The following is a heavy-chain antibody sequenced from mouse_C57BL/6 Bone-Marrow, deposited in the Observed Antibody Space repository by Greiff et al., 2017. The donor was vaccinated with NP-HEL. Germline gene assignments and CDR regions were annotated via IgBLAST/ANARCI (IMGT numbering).Heavy chain of an antibody. J-gene: IGHJ2*01. V-gene: IGHV1-26*01. CDR3: ARGGWLLPSFDY. D-gene: IGHD2-3*01. CDR2: INPNNGGT. CDR1: GYTFTDYY. Sequence: VQLQQSGPELVKPGASVKISCKASGYTFTDYYMNWVKQSHGKSLEWIGDINPNNGGTSYNQKFKGKATLTVDKSSSTAYMERRSMTSEDSAVYYCARGGWLLPSFDYWGQGTTLTVSS.